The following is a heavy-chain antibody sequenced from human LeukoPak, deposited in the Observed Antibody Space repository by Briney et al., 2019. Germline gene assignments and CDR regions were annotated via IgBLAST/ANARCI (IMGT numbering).Heavy chain of an antibody. CDR2: IYYSGST. CDR3: ARVWREPFDFDY. V-gene: IGHV4-59*01. J-gene: IGHJ4*02. Sequence: SETLSLTCTVSGGSISSYYWSWIRQPPGKGLEWIGYIYYSGSTNYNPSLKSRVTISLDTSKNQFSLKLSSVTAADTAVYYCARVWREPFDFDYWGQGTLVTVSS. D-gene: IGHD3-3*01. CDR1: GGSISSYY.